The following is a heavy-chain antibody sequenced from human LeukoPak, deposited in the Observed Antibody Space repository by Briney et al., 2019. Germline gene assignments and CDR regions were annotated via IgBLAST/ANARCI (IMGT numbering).Heavy chain of an antibody. J-gene: IGHJ6*03. V-gene: IGHV4-34*01. CDR2: INHSGST. CDR3: ARAGYSYGYGYYYMDV. Sequence: SETLYLTCAVCGGSFSGYYWSWIRQPPGKGLEWIGEINHSGSTNYNPSLKSRVTISVDTSKNQFSLKLSSVTAADTAVYYCARAGYSYGYGYYYMDVWGKGTTVTVSS. D-gene: IGHD5-18*01. CDR1: GGSFSGYY.